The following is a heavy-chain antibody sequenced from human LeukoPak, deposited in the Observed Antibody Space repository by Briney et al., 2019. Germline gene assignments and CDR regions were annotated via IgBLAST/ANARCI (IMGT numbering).Heavy chain of an antibody. CDR2: ISYDGSNK. CDR1: GFTFGDHA. D-gene: IGHD6-6*01. J-gene: IGHJ3*02. Sequence: GGSLRLSCTASGFTFGDHAMSWVRQAPGKGLEWVAVISYDGSNKYYADSVKGRFTISRDNSKNTLYLQMNSLRAEDTAVYYCAREGISSDAFDIWGQGTMVTVSS. V-gene: IGHV3-30-3*01. CDR3: AREGISSDAFDI.